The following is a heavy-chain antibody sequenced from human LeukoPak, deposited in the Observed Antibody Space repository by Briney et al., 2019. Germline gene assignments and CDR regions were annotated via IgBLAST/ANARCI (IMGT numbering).Heavy chain of an antibody. D-gene: IGHD2-15*01. Sequence: GGSLRLSCAASGFTFSTYSMNWVRQAPGKGLEWVSYISSTSGTIYCADSVKGRFTISRDNAKSSLYLQMNSLRAEDTAVYYCASGYCSAGSCHNFDYWGQGTLVTVSS. V-gene: IGHV3-48*01. J-gene: IGHJ4*02. CDR1: GFTFSTYS. CDR2: ISSTSGTI. CDR3: ASGYCSAGSCHNFDY.